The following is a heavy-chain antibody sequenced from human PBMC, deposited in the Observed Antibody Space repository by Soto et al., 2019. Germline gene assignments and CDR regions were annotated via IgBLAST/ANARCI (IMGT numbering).Heavy chain of an antibody. D-gene: IGHD1-26*01. CDR3: ARDSGSYSPYYFDY. Sequence: ASVKVSCKASGYTFTSYGISWVRRAPGQGLEWMGWISAYNGNTNYAQKLQGRVTMTTDTSTSTAYMELRSLRSDDTAVYYCARDSGSYSPYYFDYWGQGTLVTVSS. V-gene: IGHV1-18*01. CDR1: GYTFTSYG. CDR2: ISAYNGNT. J-gene: IGHJ4*02.